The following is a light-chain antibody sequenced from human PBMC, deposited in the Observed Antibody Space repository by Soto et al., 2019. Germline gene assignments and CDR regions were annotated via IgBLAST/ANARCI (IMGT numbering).Light chain of an antibody. CDR1: QDVSSW. J-gene: IGKJ3*01. CDR2: GVS. Sequence: DIQMTQSPSSVSASVGDRVTITCRASQDVSSWLAWYQQKPGKAPKLLIYGVSRLQGGVPSRFSGSGSGPDFTLTISSLQPEDFATYYCLQANTFPVTFGPGTKLDI. CDR3: LQANTFPVT. V-gene: IGKV1D-12*01.